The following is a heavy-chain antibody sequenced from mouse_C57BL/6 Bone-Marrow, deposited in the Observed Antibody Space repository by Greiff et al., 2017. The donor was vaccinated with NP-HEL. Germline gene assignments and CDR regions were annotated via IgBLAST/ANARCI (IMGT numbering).Heavy chain of an antibody. CDR2: IDPSDSYT. CDR1: GYTFTSYW. J-gene: IGHJ3*01. Sequence: VQLQQPGAELVMPGASVKLSCKASGYTFTSYWMHWVKQRPGQGLEWIGEIDPSDSYTNYNQKFKGKSTLTVDKSSSTAYMQLSSLTSEDSAVDYCAREENWVLFAYWGQGTLVTVSA. CDR3: AREENWVLFAY. V-gene: IGHV1-69*01. D-gene: IGHD4-1*01.